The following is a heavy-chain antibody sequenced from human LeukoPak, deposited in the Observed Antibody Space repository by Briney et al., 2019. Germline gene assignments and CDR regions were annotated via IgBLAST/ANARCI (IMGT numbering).Heavy chain of an antibody. D-gene: IGHD5-18*01. CDR2: ISAYNGNT. V-gene: IGHV1-18*01. J-gene: IGHJ4*02. Sequence: GASVKVSCKASGYTFTSYGISWVRQAPGQGLEWMGWISAYNGNTNYAQKFHGWVTLTRDTSISTAYIELTGLKSDDTAVYYCARWDTDGLDYWGQGTLVTVSS. CDR3: ARWDTDGLDY. CDR1: GYTFTSYG.